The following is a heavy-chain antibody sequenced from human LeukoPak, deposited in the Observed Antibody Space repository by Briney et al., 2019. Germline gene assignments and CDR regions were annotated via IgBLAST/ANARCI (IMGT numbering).Heavy chain of an antibody. Sequence: SETLSLTCTVSGGSISGGDYYWNWIRQSPGKGLEWIGYIYDSENTYYNPSLESRVTISMDTSKNQFSLKLSSVTAADTAVYYCAREKGYSYDNWFAPWGQGTVVTVSS. D-gene: IGHD2-21*01. CDR3: AREKGYSYDNWFAP. CDR1: GGSISGGDYY. J-gene: IGHJ5*02. CDR2: IYDSENT. V-gene: IGHV4-30-4*08.